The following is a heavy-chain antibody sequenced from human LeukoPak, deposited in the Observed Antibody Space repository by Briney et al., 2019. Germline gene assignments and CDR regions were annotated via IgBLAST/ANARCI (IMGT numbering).Heavy chain of an antibody. CDR2: IHPNSAVT. V-gene: IGHV1-2*06. J-gene: IGHJ4*02. D-gene: IGHD3-16*01. CDR3: ARDLTLLGNY. Sequence: GASVKVSCKASGYTFTGYYMHWVRQAPGQGLEWMGRIHPNSAVTNYAQKCQGRVTMTRDTSISTAYMELSRLRSDDTAVYYCARDLTLLGNYWGQGTRVTVSS. CDR1: GYTFTGYY.